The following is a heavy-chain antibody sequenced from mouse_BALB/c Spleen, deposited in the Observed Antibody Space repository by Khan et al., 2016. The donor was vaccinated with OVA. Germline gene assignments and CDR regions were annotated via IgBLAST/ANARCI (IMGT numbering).Heavy chain of an antibody. CDR2: ISYSGST. D-gene: IGHD1-2*01. Sequence: EVQLQESGPGLVKPSQSLSLTCTVTGYSITSGYGWNWIRQFPGNKLEWMGYISYSGSTNYNPSLKSRISITRDTSKNQYFLQLNAVTTEDTATYYCARTARIKYWGQGTTLTVSS. CDR1: GYSITSGYG. J-gene: IGHJ2*01. CDR3: ARTARIKY. V-gene: IGHV3-2*02.